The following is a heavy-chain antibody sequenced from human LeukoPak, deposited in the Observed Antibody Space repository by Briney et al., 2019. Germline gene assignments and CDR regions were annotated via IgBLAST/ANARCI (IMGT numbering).Heavy chain of an antibody. J-gene: IGHJ4*02. Sequence: EASVKVSCKASGYTFTSYYMHWVRQAPGQGLEWMGIINPSGGSTSYAQKFQGRVTMTRDTSTSTVYMELSSLRSEDTAVYYCARAYRRVGATTPDGYWGQGTLVTVSS. D-gene: IGHD1-26*01. CDR1: GYTFTSYY. V-gene: IGHV1-46*01. CDR2: INPSGGST. CDR3: ARAYRRVGATTPDGY.